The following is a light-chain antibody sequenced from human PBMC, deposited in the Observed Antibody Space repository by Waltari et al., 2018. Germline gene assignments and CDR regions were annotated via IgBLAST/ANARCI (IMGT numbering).Light chain of an antibody. CDR2: GKN. Sequence: SSELTQDPAVSVALGQTVRITCQGNSLRTYYVSWFHQKPGQAPSLFIDGKNNRPPGIPDRFSASSSGSTASLTIIGAQAEDEADYYCHSRDSSGDVVIGGGTKLTVV. CDR1: SLRTYY. V-gene: IGLV3-19*01. CDR3: HSRDSSGDVV. J-gene: IGLJ2*01.